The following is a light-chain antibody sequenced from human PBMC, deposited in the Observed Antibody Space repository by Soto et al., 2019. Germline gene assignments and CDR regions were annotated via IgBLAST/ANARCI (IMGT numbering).Light chain of an antibody. V-gene: IGKV3-15*01. CDR2: GAF. J-gene: IGKJ1*01. Sequence: EIVMTQSPVTLSVSPGEXVTLSCRASQSVSSNLAWYQQKPGQAPSLLIYGAFTRATGIPARFSGTGSGTEFTLTVSSLQSEDFALYYCQQYNDWPLTFGQGTKVDIK. CDR1: QSVSSN. CDR3: QQYNDWPLT.